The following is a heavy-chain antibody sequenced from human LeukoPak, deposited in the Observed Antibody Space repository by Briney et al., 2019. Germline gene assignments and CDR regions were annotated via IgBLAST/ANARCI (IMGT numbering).Heavy chain of an antibody. J-gene: IGHJ4*02. CDR2: ISYDGSNK. CDR1: GFIFSNYA. D-gene: IGHD3-22*01. CDR3: ARRNHYDSKETDY. Sequence: SGGSLRLSCAASGFIFSNYAMHWVRQAPGKGLEGVALISYDGSNKYYADSVKGRFTISRDNSKNTLYLRMSSLRAEDTAVYHCARRNHYDSKETDYWGRGTLVTVSS. V-gene: IGHV3-30*04.